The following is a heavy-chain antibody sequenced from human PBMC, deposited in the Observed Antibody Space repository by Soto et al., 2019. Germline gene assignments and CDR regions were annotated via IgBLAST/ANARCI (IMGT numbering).Heavy chain of an antibody. CDR1: GFTFSYYW. J-gene: IGHJ3*01. CDR2: IHSDGSST. CDR3: ARGDRGAFDL. D-gene: IGHD2-21*02. Sequence: GGSLRLSCAASGFTFSYYWMHWVRQAPGQGLVWVSRIHSDGSSTTYADSVKGRFTISRDNAKNTLYLQMNSLRAEDTAVYYCARGDRGAFDLWGQGKMVTVSS. V-gene: IGHV3-74*01.